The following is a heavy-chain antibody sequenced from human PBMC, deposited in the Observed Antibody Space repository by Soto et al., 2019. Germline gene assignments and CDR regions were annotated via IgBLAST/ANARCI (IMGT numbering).Heavy chain of an antibody. CDR3: ARAGSYYYGSGSYSKRAYYYYMDV. V-gene: IGHV3-48*01. CDR2: ISSSSSTI. CDR1: GFTFSSYS. Sequence: PGGSLRLSCAASGFTFSSYSMNWVRQAPGKGLEWVSYISSSSSTIYYADSVKGRFTISRDNAKNSLYLQMNSLRAEDTAVYYCARAGSYYYGSGSYSKRAYYYYMDVWGKGTTVTVSS. J-gene: IGHJ6*03. D-gene: IGHD3-10*01.